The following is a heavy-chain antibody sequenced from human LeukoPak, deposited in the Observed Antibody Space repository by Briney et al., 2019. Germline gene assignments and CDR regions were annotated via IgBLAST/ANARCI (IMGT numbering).Heavy chain of an antibody. D-gene: IGHD3-22*01. CDR2: ISSSSYI. V-gene: IGHV3-21*01. J-gene: IGHJ4*02. Sequence: GSLRLSCAASGFTFSSYSMNWVRQAPGKGLEWVSSISSSSYIYYADSVKGRFTISRDNAKNTLYLQMNSLRAEDTAVYYCARDLGTYYDSSGYYIPGYWGQGTLVTVSS. CDR3: ARDLGTYYDSSGYYIPGY. CDR1: GFTFSSYS.